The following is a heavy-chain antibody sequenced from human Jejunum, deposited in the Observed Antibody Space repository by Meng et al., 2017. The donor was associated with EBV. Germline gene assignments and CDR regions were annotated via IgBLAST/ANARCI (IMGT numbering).Heavy chain of an antibody. V-gene: IGHV4-4*02. CDR2: IYHGGGT. Sequence: QVQLQESGPRLEKPSGTRPLTCVVSGGYISDNDWWSWVRQPPGKGLEWLGEIYHGGGTNYNPSLESRVTISVDKSKNQFSLKLNSVTVADTAVYYCAGNGYYALEYWGPGILVTVSS. CDR1: GGYISDNDW. CDR3: AGNGYYALEY. D-gene: IGHD3-22*01. J-gene: IGHJ4*02.